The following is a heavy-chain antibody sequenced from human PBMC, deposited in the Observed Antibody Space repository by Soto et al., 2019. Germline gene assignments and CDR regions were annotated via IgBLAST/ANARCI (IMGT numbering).Heavy chain of an antibody. CDR1: GFPFSNHA. V-gene: IGHV3-64D*06. D-gene: IGHD6-6*01. CDR2: INYNGGTT. CDR3: VTWGGIEARNLDH. Sequence: GGSLRLSCSASGFPFSNHAMHWVRQAPGKGLEYVSAINYNGGTTYYVDSVKGRFTISRDNSKNTLYLQMSSLKVEDTAMYHCVTWGGIEARNLDHWGQGTLVTVSS. J-gene: IGHJ4*02.